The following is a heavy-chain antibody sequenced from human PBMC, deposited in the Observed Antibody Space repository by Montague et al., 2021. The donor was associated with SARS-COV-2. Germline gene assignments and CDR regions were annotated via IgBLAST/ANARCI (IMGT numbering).Heavy chain of an antibody. CDR3: ARDLGDY. CDR2: IYYSGST. J-gene: IGHJ4*02. CDR1: VGSISNYY. V-gene: IGHV4-59*13. Sequence: SETLSLTCTVSVGSISNYYWSWIRQPPGKGLEWIGYIYYSGSTNYNPSLKSRVTISVDTSKNQFSLKLSSVTAADTAVYYCARDLGDYWGQGTLVTVSS.